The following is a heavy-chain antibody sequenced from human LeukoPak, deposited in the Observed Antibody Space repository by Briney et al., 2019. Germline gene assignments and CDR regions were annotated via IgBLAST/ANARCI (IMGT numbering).Heavy chain of an antibody. Sequence: PGGSLRLSCAASGFTFSSYNMNWVRQAPGKGLEWVSYIGSSGSTIYYADSVKGRFTVSRDNAKNSLYLQMSSLRAEDTAVYYCARGVFGVIALLDYWGQGTLVTVSS. V-gene: IGHV3-48*01. D-gene: IGHD3-3*01. CDR3: ARGVFGVIALLDY. J-gene: IGHJ4*02. CDR1: GFTFSSYN. CDR2: IGSSGSTI.